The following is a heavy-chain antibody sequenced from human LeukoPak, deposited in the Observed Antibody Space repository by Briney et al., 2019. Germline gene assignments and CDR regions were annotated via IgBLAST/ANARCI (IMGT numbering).Heavy chain of an antibody. J-gene: IGHJ4*02. CDR3: TRVTSWRTGFDY. CDR2: ITWNSDDM. CDR1: GFSLEAYC. D-gene: IGHD1-1*01. Sequence: GGSLRLSCAASGFSLEAYCMYWVRQAPGKGLEWVSSITWNSDDMAYADSVKGRFTIPRDNAKNCLYLQMNSLTVEDTALYYCTRVTSWRTGFDYWGQGTLVTVSS. V-gene: IGHV3-9*01.